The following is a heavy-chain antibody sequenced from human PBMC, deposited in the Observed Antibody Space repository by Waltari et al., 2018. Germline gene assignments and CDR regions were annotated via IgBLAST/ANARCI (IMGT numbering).Heavy chain of an antibody. CDR3: ARFVWSGYPVAFDI. V-gene: IGHV3-53*01. Sequence: EVQLVESGGGLIQPGGSLRLSCAASGFTVSSNYMSWVRQAPGKGLEWVSVIYSGGSTYYADSVKGRFTISRDNSKNTLYLQMNSLRAEYTAVYYCARFVWSGYPVAFDIWGQGTMVTVSS. D-gene: IGHD3-3*01. CDR2: IYSGGST. J-gene: IGHJ3*02. CDR1: GFTVSSNY.